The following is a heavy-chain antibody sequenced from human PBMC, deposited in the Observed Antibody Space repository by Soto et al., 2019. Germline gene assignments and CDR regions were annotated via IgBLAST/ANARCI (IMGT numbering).Heavy chain of an antibody. J-gene: IGHJ4*02. Sequence: QAQLQESGPGLVKPSETLSLTCTVSGGSISSYYWSWIRQPPGKGLEWIGYIYYSGSTNYNPSLKSRVTISVDTSKNQFSLKLSSVTAADTAVYYCARGYYDSSGYYYYFDYWGQGTLVTVSS. CDR3: ARGYYDSSGYYYYFDY. D-gene: IGHD3-22*01. CDR1: GGSISSYY. V-gene: IGHV4-59*01. CDR2: IYYSGST.